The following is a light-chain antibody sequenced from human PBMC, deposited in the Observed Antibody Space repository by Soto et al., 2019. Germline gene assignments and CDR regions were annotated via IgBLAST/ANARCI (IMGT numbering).Light chain of an antibody. J-gene: IGKJ5*01. CDR1: QSISSY. CDR2: DVS. V-gene: IGKV1-5*01. Sequence: DIQMTQSPSSLSASVGDRVTITCRASQSISSYLNWYQQKPGKAPKLLIYDVSSLQSGVPSRFSGSGSGTEFTLTISSLQPDDFATYYCQQYNSYLYTFGQGTRLEIK. CDR3: QQYNSYLYT.